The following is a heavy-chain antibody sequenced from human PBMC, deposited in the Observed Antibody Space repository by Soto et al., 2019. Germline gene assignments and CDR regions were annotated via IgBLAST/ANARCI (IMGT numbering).Heavy chain of an antibody. V-gene: IGHV1-46*01. J-gene: IGHJ3*02. CDR2: INPGSGAA. Sequence: QVQLVQSGAEVKKPGASVKISCTASGYTVTTHYMHWVRQAPGRGLEVMGAINPGSGAAKYTQTLHARVTMTRDTSPTTDYMEMSALRSEDTAVFYCARGGEVGVAGSAAFDMWGQGTMVTVSS. CDR1: GYTVTTHY. CDR3: ARGGEVGVAGSAAFDM. D-gene: IGHD3-3*01.